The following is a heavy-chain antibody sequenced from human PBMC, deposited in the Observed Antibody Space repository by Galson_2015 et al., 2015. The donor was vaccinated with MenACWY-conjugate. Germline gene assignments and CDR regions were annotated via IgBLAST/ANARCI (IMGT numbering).Heavy chain of an antibody. V-gene: IGHV6-1*01. CDR2: TYYRSKWYN. D-gene: IGHD3-16*01. J-gene: IGHJ4*02. Sequence: CAISGDSVSSNSAAWNWIRQSPSRGLEWLGKTYYRSKWYNDYAVSVKSRITINPDTSKNHFSVRLTSATAADTAVYYCARLVGDFARVGGYYFESWGQGTLVTVSS. CDR1: GDSVSSNSAA. CDR3: ARLVGDFARVGGYYFES.